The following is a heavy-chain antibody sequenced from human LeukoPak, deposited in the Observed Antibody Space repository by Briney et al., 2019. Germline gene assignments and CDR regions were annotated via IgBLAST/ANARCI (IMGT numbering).Heavy chain of an antibody. CDR3: AHGGILRSLDWLPSY. CDR2: IYWNDDK. J-gene: IGHJ4*02. Sequence: KESGPTLVNPTQTLTLTCTFSGFTLTTGVGVGWIRQPPGKALEWLALIYWNDDKRYSPSLRSRLTITKDTSKNQVVLTMTNMDPVDTATYHCAHGGILRSLDWLPSYWGQGTLVTVSS. CDR1: GFTLTTGVG. V-gene: IGHV2-5*01. D-gene: IGHD3-9*01.